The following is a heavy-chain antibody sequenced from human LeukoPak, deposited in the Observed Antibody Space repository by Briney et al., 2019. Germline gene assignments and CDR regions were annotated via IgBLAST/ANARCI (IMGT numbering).Heavy chain of an antibody. CDR1: GGTFSSYA. Sequence: ASVKVSCKASGGTFSSYAISWVRQAPGQGLEWMGGIIPIFGTANYAQKFQGRVTITADKSTSTAYMELSSLRSEDTAVYYCARVFNYYDSSGYIPGDYYYYMDVWGKGTTVTVSS. CDR2: IIPIFGTA. CDR3: ARVFNYYDSSGYIPGDYYYYMDV. V-gene: IGHV1-69*06. D-gene: IGHD3-22*01. J-gene: IGHJ6*03.